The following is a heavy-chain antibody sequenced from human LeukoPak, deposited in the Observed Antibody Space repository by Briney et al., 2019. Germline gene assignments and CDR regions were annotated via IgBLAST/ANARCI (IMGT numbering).Heavy chain of an antibody. CDR2: ISGSGGST. Sequence: GRSLRLSCAASGFTFSSYAMSWVRQAPGKGLEWVSAISGSGGSTYHADSVKGRFTISRDNSKNTLYLQMNSPRAEDTAVYYCAKGRGIDGEPYFDYWGQGTLVTVSS. CDR1: GFTFSSYA. D-gene: IGHD6-13*01. CDR3: AKGRGIDGEPYFDY. V-gene: IGHV3-23*01. J-gene: IGHJ4*02.